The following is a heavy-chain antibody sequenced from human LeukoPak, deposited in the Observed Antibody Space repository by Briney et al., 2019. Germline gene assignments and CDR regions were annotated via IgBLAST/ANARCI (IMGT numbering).Heavy chain of an antibody. V-gene: IGHV4-30-4*01. CDR1: GGSISSGDYY. J-gene: IGHJ4*02. CDR3: ARVGPGVWFDY. D-gene: IGHD3-16*01. Sequence: SQTLSLTCTVSGGSISSGDYYWSWIRQPPGEGLEWIGNIYYSGSTYYNPSLKSRVTISVDTSKNQFSLKLSSVTAADTAVYYCARVGPGVWFDYWGQGTLVTVSS. CDR2: IYYSGST.